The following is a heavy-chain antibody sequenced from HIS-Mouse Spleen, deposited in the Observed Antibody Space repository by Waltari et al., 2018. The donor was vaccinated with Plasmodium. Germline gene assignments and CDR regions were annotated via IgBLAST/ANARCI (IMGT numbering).Heavy chain of an antibody. J-gene: IGHJ3*02. CDR1: GFNFSSYG. V-gene: IGHV3-33*06. CDR2: IWYDGSNK. D-gene: IGHD1-1*01. CDR3: AKEEGNWNDDDAFDI. Sequence: QVQLVESGGGVVQPGRSLRLSCAASGFNFSSYGMHWVRQAPGKGLEWVAVIWYDGSNKYYADSVKGRFTISRDNSKNTLYLQMNSLRAEDTAVYYCAKEEGNWNDDDAFDIWGQGTMVTVSS.